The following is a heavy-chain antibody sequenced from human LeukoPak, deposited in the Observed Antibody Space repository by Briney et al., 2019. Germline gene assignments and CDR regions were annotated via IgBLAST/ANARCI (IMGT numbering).Heavy chain of an antibody. D-gene: IGHD5-24*01. CDR2: IYYSGSA. V-gene: IGHV4-39*01. CDR1: GGSFYGGTYY. CDR3: ARHDGPMARTEAYFQQ. J-gene: IGHJ1*01. Sequence: SETLSLTCSVFGGSFYGGTYYWGWFRQPPGKRLEWIGSIYYSGSAYHNPSLKSRVTISIDTSKNLVSLRLRSVAAADTAVYYCARHDGPMARTEAYFQQWGQGTPVTVSS.